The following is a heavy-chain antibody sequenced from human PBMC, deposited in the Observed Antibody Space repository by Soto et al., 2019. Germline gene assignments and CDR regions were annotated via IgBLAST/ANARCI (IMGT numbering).Heavy chain of an antibody. J-gene: IGHJ5*02. D-gene: IGHD3-10*01. V-gene: IGHV3-23*01. CDR3: AKDRPGHLERWFGGGYNWFDP. CDR2: ISGSGGST. CDR1: GFTFSSYA. Sequence: GGSLRLSCAASGFTFSSYAMSWVRQARGKGLEWVSAISGSGGSTYYADSVKGRFTISRDNSKNTLYLQMNSLRAEDTAVYYCAKDRPGHLERWFGGGYNWFDPWGQGTLVTVSS.